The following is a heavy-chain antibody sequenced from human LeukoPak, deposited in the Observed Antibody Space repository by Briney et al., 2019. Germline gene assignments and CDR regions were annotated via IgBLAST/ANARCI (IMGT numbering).Heavy chain of an antibody. CDR1: VFTFSDSA. CDR3: TREYSSGWPFDF. V-gene: IGHV3-73*01. J-gene: IGHJ4*02. CDR2: IRSKADTYAT. D-gene: IGHD6-19*01. Sequence: GGSLKLSCAASVFTFSDSAIHWVRQATGKGLEWVGRIRSKADTYATTYAASLKGRFTTSRDDSRNRAYLQMSSLRTEDTAVYYCTREYSSGWPFDFWGQGTLVTVSS.